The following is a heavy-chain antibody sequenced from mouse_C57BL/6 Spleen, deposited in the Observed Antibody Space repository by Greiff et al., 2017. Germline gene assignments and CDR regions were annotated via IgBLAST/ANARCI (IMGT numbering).Heavy chain of an antibody. J-gene: IGHJ4*01. CDR3: AREDYGSSKGAMDY. CDR1: GYTFTDYY. V-gene: IGHV1-19*01. D-gene: IGHD1-1*01. CDR2: INPYNGGT. Sequence: VQLQQSGPVLVKPGASVKMSCKASGYTFTDYYMNWVKQSHGKSLEWIGVINPYNGGTSYNQKFKGKATLTVDKSSSTAYMELNSLTSEDSAVYYCAREDYGSSKGAMDYWGQGTSVTVSS.